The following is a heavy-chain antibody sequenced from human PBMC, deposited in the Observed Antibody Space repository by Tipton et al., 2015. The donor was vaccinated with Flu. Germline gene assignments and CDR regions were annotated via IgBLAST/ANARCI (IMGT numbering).Heavy chain of an antibody. Sequence: TLSLTCSVSGASISSGGYSWSWIRQPPGKGLEWVGYIYHSGTTYYNPSLKSRVIISGDRSKNQFSLKLTSVTAADTAVYYCATLQAPPGPPSWGQGTLVTVSS. J-gene: IGHJ5*02. V-gene: IGHV4-30-2*01. CDR3: ATLQAPPGPPS. CDR1: GASISSGGYS. CDR2: IYHSGTT. D-gene: IGHD6-13*01.